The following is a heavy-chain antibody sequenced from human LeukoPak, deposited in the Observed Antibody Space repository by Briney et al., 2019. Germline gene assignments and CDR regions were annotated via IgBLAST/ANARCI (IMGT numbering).Heavy chain of an antibody. CDR3: ARDRRAVVGATYYYYYGMDV. D-gene: IGHD1-26*01. V-gene: IGHV1-18*01. CDR2: ISAYNGNT. Sequence: GASVKVSCKASGYTFTSYGISWVRQAPGQGLEWMGWISAYNGNTNYAQKLQGRVTMTTYTSTSTAHMELRSLRSDDTAVYYCARDRRAVVGATYYYYYGMDVWGQGTTVTVSS. CDR1: GYTFTSYG. J-gene: IGHJ6*02.